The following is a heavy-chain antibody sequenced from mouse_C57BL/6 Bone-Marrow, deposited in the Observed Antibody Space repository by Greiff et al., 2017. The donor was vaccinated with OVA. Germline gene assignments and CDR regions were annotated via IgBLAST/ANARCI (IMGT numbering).Heavy chain of an antibody. J-gene: IGHJ4*01. CDR3: ARSNFYSNYVDAMDY. CDR2: IDPEDGDT. D-gene: IGHD2-5*01. CDR1: GFNIKDYY. V-gene: IGHV14-2*01. Sequence: EVQLQQSGAELVKPGASVKLSCTASGFNIKDYYMHWVKQRTEQGLEWIGRIDPEDGDTKYAPKFQGKATITADTSSNTAYLQLSSLTSEDTAVYYCARSNFYSNYVDAMDYWGQGTSVTVSS.